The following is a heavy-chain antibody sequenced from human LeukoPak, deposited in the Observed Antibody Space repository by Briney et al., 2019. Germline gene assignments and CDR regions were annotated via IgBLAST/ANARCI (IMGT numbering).Heavy chain of an antibody. D-gene: IGHD3-22*01. CDR1: GFTFSSYA. Sequence: PGGSLRLSCAASGFTFSSYAMHWVRQAPGKGLEWVAVISYDGSNKYYADSVKGRFTISRDNSKNTLYLQMNSLGDDDTAVYYCARGRSGYYFDYWGQGTLVTVSS. CDR2: ISYDGSNK. CDR3: ARGRSGYYFDY. V-gene: IGHV3-30-3*01. J-gene: IGHJ4*02.